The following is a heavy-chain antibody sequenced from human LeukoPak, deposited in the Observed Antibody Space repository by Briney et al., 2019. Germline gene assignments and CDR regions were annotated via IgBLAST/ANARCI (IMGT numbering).Heavy chain of an antibody. J-gene: IGHJ4*02. D-gene: IGHD1-26*01. CDR3: AKAISVGATTDAAD. CDR2: ISSSGSTI. V-gene: IGHV3-48*03. CDR1: GFTFSSYE. Sequence: GGSLRLSCAASGFTFSSYEMNWVRQAPGKGLEWVSYISSSGSTIYYADSVKGRFTISRDNSKNTLYLQMNSLRAEDTAVYYCAKAISVGATTDAADWGQGTLVTVSS.